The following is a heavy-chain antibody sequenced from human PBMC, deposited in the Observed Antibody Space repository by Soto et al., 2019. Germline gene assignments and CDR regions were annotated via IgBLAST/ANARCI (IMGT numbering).Heavy chain of an antibody. CDR2: IHQDGNEK. CDR3: AGGNALDV. V-gene: IGHV3-7*01. J-gene: IGHJ6*02. Sequence: GGSLRLSCAASRFTSSTYWMTWVRQTPGKGLEWVANIHQDGNEKYYMDSVRGRFTISRDNAKNSLYLQMTSLRAEDTAVYYCAGGNALDVWGQGTTVTVSS. CDR1: RFTSSTYW.